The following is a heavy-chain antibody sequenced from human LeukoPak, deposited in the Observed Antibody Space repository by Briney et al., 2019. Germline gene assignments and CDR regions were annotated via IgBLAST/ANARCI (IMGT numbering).Heavy chain of an antibody. D-gene: IGHD6-6*01. CDR3: ARDKHSSSTFDY. J-gene: IGHJ4*02. V-gene: IGHV3-21*01. Sequence: PGGSLRLSCAASGFTFSSYSMNWVRQAPGKGLEWVSSISSSSSYIYYADSVKGRFTISRDNAKNSLYPQMNSLRAEDTAVYYCARDKHSSSTFDYWGQGTLATVSS. CDR2: ISSSSSYI. CDR1: GFTFSSYS.